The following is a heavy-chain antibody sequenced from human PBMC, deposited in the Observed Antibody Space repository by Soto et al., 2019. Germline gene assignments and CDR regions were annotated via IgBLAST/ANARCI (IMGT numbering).Heavy chain of an antibody. D-gene: IGHD3-16*01. V-gene: IGHV4-59*01. CDR3: AREASGAYKYFDL. CDR2: IYYSGST. J-gene: IGHJ4*02. CDR1: GGSISTYY. Sequence: QVQLQESGPGLVKPSETLSLTCSVSGGSISTYYWSWIRQPPGKGLEWIGYIYYSGSTSYNPSLKSRVTISIDPSKNQFSLRLSSVTAADTAVYYCAREASGAYKYFDLWGQGTLVTVSS.